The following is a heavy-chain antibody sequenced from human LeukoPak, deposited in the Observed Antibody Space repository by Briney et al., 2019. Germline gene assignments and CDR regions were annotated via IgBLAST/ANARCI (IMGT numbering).Heavy chain of an antibody. CDR2: ISSSSSYI. J-gene: IGHJ4*02. Sequence: PGGSLRLSCAASGFTFSSYSMNWVRQAPGKGLEWVSSISSSSSYIYYADSVKGRFTISRDNAKNSLYLQMNSLRAEDTAVYYCARDDLSLEMATIVGNFEYWGQGTLVTVSS. CDR1: GFTFSSYS. D-gene: IGHD5-24*01. V-gene: IGHV3-21*01. CDR3: ARDDLSLEMATIVGNFEY.